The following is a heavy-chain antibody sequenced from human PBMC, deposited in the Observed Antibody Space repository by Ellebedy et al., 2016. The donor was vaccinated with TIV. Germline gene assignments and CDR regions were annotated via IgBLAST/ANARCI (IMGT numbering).Heavy chain of an antibody. CDR3: ARGPTVGYGDYYFDY. CDR2: IIPIFGTA. J-gene: IGHJ4*02. Sequence: SVKVSXKASRGTFSSYAISWVRQAPGQGLEWMGGIIPIFGTANYAQKFQGRVTITADESTSTAYMELSSLRSEDTAVYYCARGPTVGYGDYYFDYWGQGTLVTVSS. D-gene: IGHD2-21*01. CDR1: RGTFSSYA. V-gene: IGHV1-69*13.